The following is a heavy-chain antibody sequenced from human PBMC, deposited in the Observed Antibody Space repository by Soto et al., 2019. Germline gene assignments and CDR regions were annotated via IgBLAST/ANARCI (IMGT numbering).Heavy chain of an antibody. CDR3: ARAQPAAETLLWEYYGMAV. D-gene: IGHD1-26*01. J-gene: IGHJ6*02. V-gene: IGHV1-46*02. CDR1: GYTFNNYH. CDR2: INPSTVST. Sequence: QVQLVQSGAEVKKPGASVKISCKASGYTFNNYHIHWVRQAPGQGLEWLGIINPSTVSTTYGQKLRGSETMTGDKSTSTVYMELSSLRYEDTAVYYCARAQPAAETLLWEYYGMAVWGQGTTVTVSS.